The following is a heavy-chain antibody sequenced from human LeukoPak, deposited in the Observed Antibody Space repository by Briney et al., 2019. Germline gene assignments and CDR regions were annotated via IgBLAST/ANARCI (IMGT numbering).Heavy chain of an antibody. J-gene: IGHJ4*02. CDR1: GFTLRSYD. V-gene: IGHV3-13*01. D-gene: IGHD6-13*01. Sequence: GGSLRLSCAAFGFTLRSYDMHWVRQVTGKGLEWVSAIGISGDTHYPGSVKGRFTISRENAKNSLYLQMNSLTAGDTAVYYCARGGIQVSGIDEIDYWGQGTLVTVSS. CDR2: IGISGDT. CDR3: ARGGIQVSGIDEIDY.